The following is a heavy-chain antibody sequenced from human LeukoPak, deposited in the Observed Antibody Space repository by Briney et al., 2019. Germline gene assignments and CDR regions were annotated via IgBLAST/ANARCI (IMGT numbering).Heavy chain of an antibody. J-gene: IGHJ4*02. D-gene: IGHD3-22*01. CDR3: AKDMDPYYYDSSGYYYVWDY. V-gene: IGHV3-9*01. CDR2: ISWNSGSI. Sequence: GGSLRPSCAASGFTFDDYAMHWVRQAPGKGLEWVSGISWNSGSIGYADSVKGRFTISRDNAKNSLYLQMNSLRAEDTALYYCAKDMDPYYYDSSGYYYVWDYWGQGTLVTVSS. CDR1: GFTFDDYA.